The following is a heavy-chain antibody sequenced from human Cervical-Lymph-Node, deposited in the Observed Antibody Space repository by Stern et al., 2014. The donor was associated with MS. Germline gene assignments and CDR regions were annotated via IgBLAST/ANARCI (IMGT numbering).Heavy chain of an antibody. CDR1: GGSISSYY. Sequence: VQLVESGPGLVKPSETLSLTCTVSGGSISSYYWSWIRQPPGKGLEWIGYIYYSGSTNYNPSLKSRVTISVDTSKNQFSLKLSSVTAADTAVYYCAREAVVRGNSARAFDIWGQGTMVTVSS. D-gene: IGHD4-23*01. V-gene: IGHV4-59*01. J-gene: IGHJ3*02. CDR3: AREAVVRGNSARAFDI. CDR2: IYYSGST.